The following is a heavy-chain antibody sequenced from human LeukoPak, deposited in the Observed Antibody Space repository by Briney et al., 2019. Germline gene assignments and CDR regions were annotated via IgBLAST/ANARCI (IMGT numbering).Heavy chain of an antibody. J-gene: IGHJ6*02. CDR3: ARHVGSSWRYYGMDV. V-gene: IGHV6-1*01. CDR1: GDNVSSNSAA. D-gene: IGHD6-13*01. CDR2: TYYKSQLYT. Sequence: SQTLSLTCAISGDNVSSNSAAWNWIRQSPSRGPEWLGRTYYKSQLYTDYAVSVNSRITINPDTSKNQFSLKLSSVTAADTAVYYCARHVGSSWRYYGMDVWGQGTTVTVSS.